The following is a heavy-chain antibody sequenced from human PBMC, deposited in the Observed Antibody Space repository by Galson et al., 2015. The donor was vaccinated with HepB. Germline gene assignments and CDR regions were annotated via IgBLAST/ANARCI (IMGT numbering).Heavy chain of an antibody. V-gene: IGHV3-21*01. Sequence: SLRLSCAASGFTFSSYSMNWVRQAPGKGLEWVSSISSSSSYIYYADSVKGRFTISRDNAKNSLYLQMNSLRAEDTAVYYCARDQITMVRGVDYWGQGTLVTVSS. CDR1: GFTFSSYS. CDR3: ARDQITMVRGVDY. D-gene: IGHD3-10*01. CDR2: ISSSSSYI. J-gene: IGHJ4*02.